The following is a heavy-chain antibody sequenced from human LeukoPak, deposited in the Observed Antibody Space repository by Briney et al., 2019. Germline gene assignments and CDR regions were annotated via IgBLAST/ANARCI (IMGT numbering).Heavy chain of an antibody. CDR2: INPNSADT. CDR1: GYTFTGYY. CDR3: ARDRPSALVITTNWFDP. J-gene: IGHJ5*02. D-gene: IGHD3-22*01. V-gene: IGHV1-2*02. Sequence: GASVKVSCKSSGYTFTGYYIHWVRQAPGQGLEWMGWINPNSADTNYAQKFQGRVTMNRDTPISTVYMELSRLRSDDTAVYYCARDRPSALVITTNWFDPWGQGTLVTVSS.